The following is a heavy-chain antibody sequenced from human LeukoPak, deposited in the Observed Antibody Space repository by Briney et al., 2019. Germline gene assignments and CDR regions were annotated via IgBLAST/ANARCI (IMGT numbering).Heavy chain of an antibody. J-gene: IGHJ4*02. Sequence: GGSLRLSCAASGFTFSTYAMGWVRQAPEKGLEWVSTISGSGDSTYYADSVKGRFTISRDNSKNTLYLQLNSLRAEDTAVYYCAKYPYSGYDMYFFDYWGQGTQVTVSS. CDR2: ISGSGDST. CDR1: GFTFSTYA. CDR3: AKYPYSGYDMYFFDY. D-gene: IGHD5-12*01. V-gene: IGHV3-23*01.